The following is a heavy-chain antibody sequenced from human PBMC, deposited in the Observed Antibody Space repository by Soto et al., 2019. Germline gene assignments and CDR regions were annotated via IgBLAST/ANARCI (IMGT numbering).Heavy chain of an antibody. CDR2: IIPILGIA. J-gene: IGHJ5*02. Sequence: SVKVSCKASGYTFTNYDISWVRQAPGQGLEWMGRIIPILGIANYAQKFQGRVTITADKSTSTAYMELSSLRSEDTAVYYCASGPPGPWGQGTLVTVSS. CDR3: ASGPPGP. V-gene: IGHV1-69*04. CDR1: GYTFTNYD.